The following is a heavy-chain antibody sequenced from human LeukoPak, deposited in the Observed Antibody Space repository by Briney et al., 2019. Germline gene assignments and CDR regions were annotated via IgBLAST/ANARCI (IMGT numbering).Heavy chain of an antibody. Sequence: GSLRLSCAASGFTFSSYEMNWVRQAPGKGLEWVSYITTTSTTIYYADSVKGRFTISRANAKDTLYLQMDSMRAEDTAVYYCARGAGRSSGYYLDYWGQGTLVTVCS. CDR3: ARGAGRSSGYYLDY. J-gene: IGHJ4*02. CDR2: ITTTSTTI. D-gene: IGHD3-22*01. V-gene: IGHV3-48*03. CDR1: GFTFSSYE.